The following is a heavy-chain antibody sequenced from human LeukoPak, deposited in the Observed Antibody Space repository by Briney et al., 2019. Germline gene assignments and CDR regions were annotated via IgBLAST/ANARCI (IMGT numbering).Heavy chain of an antibody. J-gene: IGHJ4*02. D-gene: IGHD2-15*01. CDR3: ARDLYCSGGSCAGYFDY. CDR2: ISSGSSYI. CDR1: GFTFSTYS. V-gene: IGHV3-21*01. Sequence: GGSLRLSCAASGFTFSTYSMKWVRQARGKGLEWVSSISSGSSYIYYADSVKGRFTISRDNAKNSLYLQMNSLRAEDTAVYYCARDLYCSGGSCAGYFDYWGQGTLVTVSS.